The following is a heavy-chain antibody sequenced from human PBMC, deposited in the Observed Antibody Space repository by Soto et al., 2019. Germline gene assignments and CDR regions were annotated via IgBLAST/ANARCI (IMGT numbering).Heavy chain of an antibody. CDR1: GYTFTGYY. J-gene: IGHJ6*02. Sequence: GASVKVSCKASGYTFTGYYMHCVRQAPGQGLEWMGWINPNSGGTNYAQKFQGWVTMTGDTSISTAYMELSRLRSDDTAVYYCAREMYSSSSYYYYGMDVWGQGTTVTVSS. V-gene: IGHV1-2*04. CDR2: INPNSGGT. D-gene: IGHD6-6*01. CDR3: AREMYSSSSYYYYGMDV.